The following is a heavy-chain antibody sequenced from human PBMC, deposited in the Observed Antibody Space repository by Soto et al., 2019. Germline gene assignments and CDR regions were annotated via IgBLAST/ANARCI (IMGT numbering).Heavy chain of an antibody. D-gene: IGHD3-22*01. J-gene: IGHJ6*02. V-gene: IGHV1-69*01. CDR2: IIPIFGTA. CDR1: GGTFSSYA. Sequence: QVQLVQSGAEVKKPGSSVKVSCKASGGTFSSYAISWVRQAPGQGLEWMGGIIPIFGTANHAQKFQGRVTITADESTSTAYMELSSLRSEDTAVYYCARDRGRGGYYDSSGYTYYGMDVWGQGTTVTVSS. CDR3: ARDRGRGGYYDSSGYTYYGMDV.